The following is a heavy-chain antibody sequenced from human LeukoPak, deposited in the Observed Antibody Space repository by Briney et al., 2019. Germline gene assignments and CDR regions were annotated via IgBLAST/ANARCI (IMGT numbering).Heavy chain of an antibody. Sequence: PGGSLRLSCAASGFTFSTYSMNWVRQAPGKGLEWVSYISSSTTNMHYADSVKGRFTISRDNAKNSLYLQMNSLRAEDTAVYYCAREYSSSSERSFDYWGQGTLVTVSS. V-gene: IGHV3-48*01. J-gene: IGHJ4*02. D-gene: IGHD6-6*01. CDR1: GFTFSTYS. CDR2: ISSSTTNM. CDR3: AREYSSSSERSFDY.